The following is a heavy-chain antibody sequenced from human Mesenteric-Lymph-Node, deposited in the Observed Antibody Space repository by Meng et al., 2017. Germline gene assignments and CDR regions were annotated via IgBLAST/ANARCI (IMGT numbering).Heavy chain of an antibody. CDR2: VNPSGGGT. Sequence: ASVKVSCKASGYAFTSYGMSWVRQAPGQGLEWMGWVNPSGGGTNYPQKFQGRVTMTRDTSISTAYMELTTLRSDDTAVYYCASQAYNDYYFDYWGQGTLVTVSS. CDR3: ASQAYNDYYFDY. CDR1: GYAFTSYG. V-gene: IGHV1-2*02. D-gene: IGHD4/OR15-4a*01. J-gene: IGHJ4*02.